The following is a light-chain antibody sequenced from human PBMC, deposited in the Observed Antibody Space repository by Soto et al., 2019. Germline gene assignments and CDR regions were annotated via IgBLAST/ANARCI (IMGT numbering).Light chain of an antibody. V-gene: IGKV1-5*01. Sequence: DIQMTQSPSTPSASVRDRGTITFRASQSISSWLAWYQQKPGKAPKLLIYDASSLESGVPSRFSGSGSGTEFTLTISSLQSEDFAVYYCQQYNNWPRTFGQGTKVDIK. J-gene: IGKJ1*01. CDR1: QSISSW. CDR3: QQYNNWPRT. CDR2: DAS.